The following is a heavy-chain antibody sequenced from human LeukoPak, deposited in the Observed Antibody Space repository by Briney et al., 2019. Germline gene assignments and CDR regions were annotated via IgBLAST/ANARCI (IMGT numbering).Heavy chain of an antibody. J-gene: IGHJ4*02. D-gene: IGHD2-15*01. V-gene: IGHV3-7*01. CDR2: IKEDGGDK. CDR3: ARVHGGYPFDH. CDR1: GFSFSSYW. Sequence: GGSLRLSCAASGFSFSSYWMSWVRQAPGKGREWVANIKEDGGDKYYVDSVKGRFTVSRDNAKNSLYLQMNSLRAEDTAVYYCARVHGGYPFDHWGQGTLVTVSS.